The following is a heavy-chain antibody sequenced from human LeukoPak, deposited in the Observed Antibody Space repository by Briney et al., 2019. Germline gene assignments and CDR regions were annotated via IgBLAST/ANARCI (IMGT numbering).Heavy chain of an antibody. CDR3: ARENYYGSGSYSQYGMDV. CDR1: GGSVSSGSYY. CDR2: IYYSGST. J-gene: IGHJ6*02. Sequence: ASETLSLTCTVSGGSVSSGSYYWSWIRQLPGKGLEWIGYIYYSGSTNYNPSLKSRVTISVDTSKNQFSLKLSSVTAADTAVYYCARENYYGSGSYSQYGMDVWGQGTTVTVSS. D-gene: IGHD3-10*01. V-gene: IGHV4-61*01.